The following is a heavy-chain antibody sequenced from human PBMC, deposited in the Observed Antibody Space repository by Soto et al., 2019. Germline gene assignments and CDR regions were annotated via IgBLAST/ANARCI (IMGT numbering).Heavy chain of an antibody. J-gene: IGHJ6*02. CDR1: GGTFSSYA. CDR2: IIPIFGTA. V-gene: IGHV1-69*13. Sequence: GASVKVSCKASGGTFSSYAISWVRQAPEQGLEWMGGIIPIFGTANYAQKFQGRVTITADESTSTAYMELSSLRSEDTAVYYCARDTTGFGSGSYYLISYHGMDVWGQGTTVTVSS. D-gene: IGHD3-10*01. CDR3: ARDTTGFGSGSYYLISYHGMDV.